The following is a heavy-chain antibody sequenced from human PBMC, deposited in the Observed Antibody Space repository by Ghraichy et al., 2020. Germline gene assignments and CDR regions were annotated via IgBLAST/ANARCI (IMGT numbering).Heavy chain of an antibody. CDR1: GYMFTDYY. V-gene: IGHV1-2*02. CDR2: INPRNGDT. Sequence: ASVKVSCKTSGYMFTDYYIHWVRQALGQGLEWVGWINPRNGDTSYGQTFQARVTMSSDTSIATAYLDLSRLTSDDTALYFCGTSFFYGAQTFYDYWGQGTLVTVSS. D-gene: IGHD4/OR15-4a*01. CDR3: GTSFFYGAQTFYDY. J-gene: IGHJ4*02.